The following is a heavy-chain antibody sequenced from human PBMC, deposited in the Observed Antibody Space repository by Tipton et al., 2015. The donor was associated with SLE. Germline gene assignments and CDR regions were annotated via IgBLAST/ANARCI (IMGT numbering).Heavy chain of an antibody. D-gene: IGHD5-12*01. V-gene: IGHV4-39*06. J-gene: IGHJ6*02. CDR1: GGSINSGGYY. CDR3: ARGRGYSGYDWDYGMDV. Sequence: TLSLTCIVSGGSINSGGYYWGWIRPPPGGGLEGVGSMYFGGSTYYNRSLRSRVTISGATSEKQITLTLTSVTAADTAVYFCARGRGYSGYDWDYGMDVWGQGTTVTVSS. CDR2: MYFGGST.